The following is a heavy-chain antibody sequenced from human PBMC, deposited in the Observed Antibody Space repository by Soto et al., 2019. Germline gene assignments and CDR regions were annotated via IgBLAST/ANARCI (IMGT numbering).Heavy chain of an antibody. V-gene: IGHV4-34*01. D-gene: IGHD5-18*01. CDR2: INHSGST. Sequence: ETLSLTCAVYGGSFSGYSWNWIRQPPGKGLEWIGEINHSGSTNYNPSLKSRVTISVDTSKNQFSLNLSSVTAADTAVYYCARAPYSYDQFDYWGQGTLVTVSS. CDR1: GGSFSGYS. CDR3: ARAPYSYDQFDY. J-gene: IGHJ4*02.